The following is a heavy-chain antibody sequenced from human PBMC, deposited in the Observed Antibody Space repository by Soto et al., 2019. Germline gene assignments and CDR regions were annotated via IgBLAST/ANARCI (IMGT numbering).Heavy chain of an antibody. Sequence: SETLSLTCTVSGGSISSYYWSWIRQPPGKGLEWIGYIYYSGSTNYNPSLKSRVTISVDTSKNQFSLKLSSVTAADTAVYYCARKATVINHFDYWGQGTLVTVSS. CDR2: IYYSGST. D-gene: IGHD4-17*01. CDR3: ARKATVINHFDY. J-gene: IGHJ4*02. CDR1: GGSISSYY. V-gene: IGHV4-59*08.